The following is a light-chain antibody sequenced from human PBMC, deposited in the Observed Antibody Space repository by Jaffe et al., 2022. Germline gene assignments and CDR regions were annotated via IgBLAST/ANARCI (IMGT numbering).Light chain of an antibody. CDR3: HQYYSTPYT. J-gene: IGKJ2*01. CDR1: QSVLYSSNNKNY. Sequence: DIVMTQSPDSLAVSLGERATINCKSSQSVLYSSNNKNYLAWYQQKAGQPPKLLIYWASTRESGVPDRFSGSGSGTEFTLTISSLQAEDVAVYYCHQYYSTPYTFGQGTKLEIK. CDR2: WAS. V-gene: IGKV4-1*01.